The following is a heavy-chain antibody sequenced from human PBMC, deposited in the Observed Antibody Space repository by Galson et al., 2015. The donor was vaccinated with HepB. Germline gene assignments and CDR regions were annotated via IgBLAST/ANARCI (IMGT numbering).Heavy chain of an antibody. CDR2: MNPNSGNT. V-gene: IGHV1-8*01. CDR1: GSTFTSYD. D-gene: IGHD1-1*01. Sequence: SVKVSCKASGSTFTSYDINWVRQATGQGLEWMGWMNPNSGNTGYAQKFQGRVTMTRNTSISTAYMELSSLRSEDTAVYYCARGRWNDRPKNWFDPWGQGTLVTVPS. J-gene: IGHJ5*02. CDR3: ARGRWNDRPKNWFDP.